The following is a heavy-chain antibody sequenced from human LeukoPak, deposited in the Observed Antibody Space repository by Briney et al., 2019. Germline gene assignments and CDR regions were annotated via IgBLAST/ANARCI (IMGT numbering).Heavy chain of an antibody. CDR3: ARYYGGVSFDY. V-gene: IGHV3-33*01. CDR1: GLSFSSHD. CDR2: IWYDGRDQ. D-gene: IGHD4-23*01. Sequence: PGGSLRLSCVASGLSFSSHDMHWVRQAPGKGLEWVAGIWYDGRDQYYIDSVRGRFTVSRDNSKDTLYLEMNSLRAEDTAVYYCARYYGGVSFDYWGQGDQVTVSA. J-gene: IGHJ4*02.